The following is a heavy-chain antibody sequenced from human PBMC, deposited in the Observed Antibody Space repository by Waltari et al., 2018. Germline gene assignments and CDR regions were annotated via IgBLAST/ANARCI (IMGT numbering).Heavy chain of an antibody. J-gene: IGHJ2*01. Sequence: QVQLQESGPGLVKPSETLSLTCTVSGASLSSYYWSWIRHSPGRGLEWIGYISYNGKTKINPSLKSRDTISADTSKNQFSLNLSSVTAADTALYYCARDLYVMGVTGGVDGLGFFDLWGRGTLVIVSS. D-gene: IGHD5-12*01. CDR3: ARDLYVMGVTGGVDGLGFFDL. CDR1: GASLSSYY. V-gene: IGHV4-59*01. CDR2: ISYNGKT.